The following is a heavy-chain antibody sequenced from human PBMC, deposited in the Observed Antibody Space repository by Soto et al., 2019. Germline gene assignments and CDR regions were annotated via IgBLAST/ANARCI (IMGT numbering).Heavy chain of an antibody. CDR1: GGSFSGYY. CDR3: ARGRRFGETTYGMDV. Sequence: SETLSLTCAVYGGSFSGYYWSWIRQPPGKGLEWIGEINHSGSTNYNPSLKSRVTISVDTSKTQFSLKLSSVTAAGTAVYYCARGRRFGETTYGMDVWGQGTTVTVSS. D-gene: IGHD3-10*01. J-gene: IGHJ6*02. CDR2: INHSGST. V-gene: IGHV4-34*01.